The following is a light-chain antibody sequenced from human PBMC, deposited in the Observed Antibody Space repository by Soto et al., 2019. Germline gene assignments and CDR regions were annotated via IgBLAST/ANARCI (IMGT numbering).Light chain of an antibody. V-gene: IGKV3-15*01. CDR2: GAS. CDR3: QQYNNWPPLT. J-gene: IGKJ4*01. Sequence: EIVMTQSPATLSVSPGERATLSCRASQSVSSNLAWYQQKPGQAPRLLIYGASTRATGIPARFSGSGSGTSFTLTISSLQPEDFAVYYCQQYNNWPPLTFGGGTKVEIK. CDR1: QSVSSN.